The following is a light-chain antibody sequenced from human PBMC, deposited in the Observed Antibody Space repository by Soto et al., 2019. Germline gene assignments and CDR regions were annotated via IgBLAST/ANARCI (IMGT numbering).Light chain of an antibody. CDR2: RNS. J-gene: IGLJ2*01. CDR1: SPNIGAGYD. V-gene: IGLV1-40*01. CDR3: RSYDSSLSGVV. Sequence: QSVLTQPPSVSGAPGQRVTISCTGSSPNIGAGYDVHWYQQLPGTAPKLLIYRNSIRPSGVPDRFSGSKSGTSASLAITGLQAEDEADYYCRSYDSSLSGVVFGGGTKLTVL.